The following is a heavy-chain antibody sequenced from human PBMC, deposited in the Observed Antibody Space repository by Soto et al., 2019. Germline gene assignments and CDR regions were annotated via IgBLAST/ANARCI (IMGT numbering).Heavy chain of an antibody. V-gene: IGHV1-69*13. D-gene: IGHD6-6*01. CDR2: IIPIFGTA. CDR3: ATGQLVLYYYYGMDV. Sequence: ASVKVSWKASGGTFGSYAISWVRQAPGQGLEWMGGIIPIFGTANYAQKFQGRVTITADESTSTAYMELSSLRSEDTAVYYCATGQLVLYYYYGMDVWGQGTTVTVSS. J-gene: IGHJ6*02. CDR1: GGTFGSYA.